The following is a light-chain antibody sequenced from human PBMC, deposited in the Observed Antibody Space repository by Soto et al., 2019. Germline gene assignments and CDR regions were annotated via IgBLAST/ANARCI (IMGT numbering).Light chain of an antibody. V-gene: IGLV4-69*01. CDR2: LNRDGSH. Sequence: QTVVTQSPSASASLGASVKLTCTLSSGHSNYAIAWHQQQPEKGPRYLMKLNRDGSHSKGDGIPNRFSGSSSGAERYLTISSLQSEDEADYYCQTWGTGIVIFGGGTQLTFL. J-gene: IGLJ2*01. CDR3: QTWGTGIVI. CDR1: SGHSNYA.